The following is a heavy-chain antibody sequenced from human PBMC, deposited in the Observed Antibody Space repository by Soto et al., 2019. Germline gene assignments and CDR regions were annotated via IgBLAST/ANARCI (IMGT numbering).Heavy chain of an antibody. CDR2: IWYDGSSE. J-gene: IGHJ3*02. D-gene: IGHD3-10*01. CDR3: ARVPGSGTYYDNRIANDAFDI. Sequence: GGSLRLSXAASGFTFSNYGVHWVRQAPGKGLEWVAVIWYDGSSEYYTESVKGRFTISRDNSKNTPYLQMNSLRAEDTAVYYCARVPGSGTYYDNRIANDAFDIWGQGTMVTVSS. V-gene: IGHV3-33*01. CDR1: GFTFSNYG.